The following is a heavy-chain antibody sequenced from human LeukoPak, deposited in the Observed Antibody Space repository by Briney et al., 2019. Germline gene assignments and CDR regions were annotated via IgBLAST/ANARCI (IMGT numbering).Heavy chain of an antibody. J-gene: IGHJ6*02. Sequence: PGGSLRLSCAASGFTFSTYAIHWVRQAPGKGLEWVAVISYDGTNKNYADSVKGRSTISRDNSKNTLYLQLNSLRAEDTAVYYCARDKQLVPWGYYYYGMDVWGQGTTVTVSS. V-gene: IGHV3-30*07. CDR2: ISYDGTNK. D-gene: IGHD6-13*01. CDR3: ARDKQLVPWGYYYYGMDV. CDR1: GFTFSTYA.